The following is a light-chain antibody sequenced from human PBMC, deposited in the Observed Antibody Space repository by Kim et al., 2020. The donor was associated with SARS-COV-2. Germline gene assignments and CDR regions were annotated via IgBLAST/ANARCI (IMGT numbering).Light chain of an antibody. Sequence: EIVLTQSPGTLSLSPGERATLSCRASQSVSSSYLACYQQKPGQPPRLLIYGASSRATGSPDRFSDSGSVTDFTLTISRLEPEDFAVYYCQQYVSSPPIYTFGQGTRLEI. V-gene: IGKV3-20*01. CDR3: QQYVSSPPIYT. CDR2: GAS. CDR1: QSVSSSY. J-gene: IGKJ2*01.